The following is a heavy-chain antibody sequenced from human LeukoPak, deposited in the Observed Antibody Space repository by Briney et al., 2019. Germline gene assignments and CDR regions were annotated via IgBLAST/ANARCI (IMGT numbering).Heavy chain of an antibody. CDR2: IHATGGS. CDR3: ARLGSYHDF. CDR1: GASIRNYY. D-gene: IGHD1-26*01. V-gene: IGHV4-4*09. J-gene: IGHJ4*02. Sequence: SDTLSLTCTVSGASIRNYYWSWIRQTPEKGLDWMGYIHATGGSNYYPSLKSRLTVSIDTYRNQLALKLTSVTAAATAVYFCARLGSYHDFWGQGALVTVSS.